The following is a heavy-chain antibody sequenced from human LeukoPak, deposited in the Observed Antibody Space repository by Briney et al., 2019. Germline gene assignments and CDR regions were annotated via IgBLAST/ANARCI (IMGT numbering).Heavy chain of an antibody. CDR1: GGSFSGYY. Sequence: PSETLSLTCAVYGGSFSGYYWSWIRQPPGKGLEWIGEINHSGSTNYNPSLKSRVTISVDTSKNHFSLKLSSVTAADTAVYYCARTKGYWLPYQTFDYWGQGTLVTVSS. V-gene: IGHV4-34*01. D-gene: IGHD2-8*02. CDR3: ARTKGYWLPYQTFDY. CDR2: INHSGST. J-gene: IGHJ4*02.